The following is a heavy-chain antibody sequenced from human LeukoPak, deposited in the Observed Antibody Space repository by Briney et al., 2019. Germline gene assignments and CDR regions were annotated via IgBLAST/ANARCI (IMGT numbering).Heavy chain of an antibody. J-gene: IGHJ4*02. V-gene: IGHV3-7*01. CDR1: GFTFSSYA. CDR3: AREGDSMQFDY. CDR2: IKQDGSEK. D-gene: IGHD2/OR15-2a*01. Sequence: GGSLRLSCAASGFTFSSYAMSWVRQAPGKGLEWVANIKQDGSEKYYVDSVKGRFTISRDNAKNSLYLQMNSLRAEDTAVYYCAREGDSMQFDYWGQGTLATVSS.